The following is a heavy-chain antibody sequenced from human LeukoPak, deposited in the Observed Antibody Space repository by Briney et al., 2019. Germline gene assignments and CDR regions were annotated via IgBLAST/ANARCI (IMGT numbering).Heavy chain of an antibody. CDR1: GYTFNGYY. Sequence: ASVKVSCKASGYTFNGYYMHWVRQAPGQGLEWMGRINPNSGGTNYAQKFQGRVTMTRDTSISTAYMELSRLRSDDTAVYCCARDLPHNLGVPAAMNDYWGQGTLVTVSS. J-gene: IGHJ4*02. V-gene: IGHV1-2*06. CDR2: INPNSGGT. CDR3: ARDLPHNLGVPAAMNDY. D-gene: IGHD2-2*01.